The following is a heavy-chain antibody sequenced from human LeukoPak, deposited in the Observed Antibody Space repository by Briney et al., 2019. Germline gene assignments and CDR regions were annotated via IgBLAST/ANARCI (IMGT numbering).Heavy chain of an antibody. D-gene: IGHD6-19*01. V-gene: IGHV4-39*07. J-gene: IGHJ5*02. CDR1: GGSISSSSYY. Sequence: SETLSLTCTVSGGSISSSSYYWGWIRQPPGKGLEWIGSIYYSGSTYYNPSLKSRVTISADSSKNQFSLKLSSVTAADTAVYYCARDEGVAVAPNWFDPWGQGTLVTVSS. CDR2: IYYSGST. CDR3: ARDEGVAVAPNWFDP.